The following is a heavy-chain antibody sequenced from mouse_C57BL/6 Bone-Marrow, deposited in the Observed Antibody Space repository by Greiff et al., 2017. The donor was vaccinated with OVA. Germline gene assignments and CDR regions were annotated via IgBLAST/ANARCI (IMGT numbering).Heavy chain of an antibody. D-gene: IGHD1-1*01. CDR1: GFTFSDYY. J-gene: IGHJ3*01. V-gene: IGHV5-12*01. CDR2: ISNGGGST. CDR3: ARPDYYGSSSLAY. Sequence: DVMLVESGGGLVQPGGSLKLSCAASGFTFSDYYMYWVRQTPEKRLEWVAYISNGGGSTYYPDTVKGRFTISRDNAKNTLYLQMSRLKSEDTAMYYCARPDYYGSSSLAYWGQGTLVTVSA.